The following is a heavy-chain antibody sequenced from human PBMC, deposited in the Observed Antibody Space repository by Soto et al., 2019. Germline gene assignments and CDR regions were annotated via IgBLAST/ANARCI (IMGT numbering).Heavy chain of an antibody. D-gene: IGHD2-2*02. V-gene: IGHV3-30-3*01. J-gene: IGHJ3*02. CDR3: ARVSRGPLGYCSSTSCYTGAFDI. CDR2: ISYDGSNK. CDR1: GFNFNEDW. Sequence: AGGSLRLSCAASGFNFNEDWISWVRQAPGKGLEWVAVISYDGSNKYYADSVKGRFTISRDNSKNTLYLQMNSLRAEDTAVHYCARVSRGPLGYCSSTSCYTGAFDIWGQGTMVTVSS.